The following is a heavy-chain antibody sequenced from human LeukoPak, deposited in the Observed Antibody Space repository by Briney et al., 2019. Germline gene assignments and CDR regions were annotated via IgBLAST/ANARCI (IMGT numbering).Heavy chain of an antibody. CDR3: ARGDNSGWRNVYYFDY. J-gene: IGHJ4*02. V-gene: IGHV3-21*01. Sequence: GGSLRLSCAASGFTVSSNYMNWVRQAPGKGLEWVSSISSSSSYIYYADSVKGRFTISRDNAKNSLYLQMNSLRAEDTAVYYCARGDNSGWRNVYYFDYWGQGTLVTVSS. CDR2: ISSSSSYI. CDR1: GFTVSSNY. D-gene: IGHD6-19*01.